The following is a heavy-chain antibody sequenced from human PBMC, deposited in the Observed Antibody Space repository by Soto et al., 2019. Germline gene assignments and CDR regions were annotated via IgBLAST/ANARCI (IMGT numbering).Heavy chain of an antibody. D-gene: IGHD3-3*01. V-gene: IGHV3-73*01. J-gene: IGHJ6*02. Sequence: GSSLRLSIAASGFTVSGSAMHWVRQASGKGLEWVGRIRSKANSYSTAYAASVKGRVTIARDDSKNTAYLQMNSLKTEDTAVYYCTRLWNSSPYGRDVWGQGTTVT. CDR2: IRSKANSYST. CDR3: TRLWNSSPYGRDV. CDR1: GFTVSGSA.